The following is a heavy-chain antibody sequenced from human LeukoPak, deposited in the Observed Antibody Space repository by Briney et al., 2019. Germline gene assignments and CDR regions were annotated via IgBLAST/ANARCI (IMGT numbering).Heavy chain of an antibody. Sequence: SETLPLTCTVSGGSISSSSYYWGWIRQPPGKGLEWIGSIYYSGSTYYNPSLKSRVTISVDTSKNQFSLKLSSVTAADTAVYYCARYYYDSSGYYPFDYWGQGTLVTVSS. V-gene: IGHV4-39*01. D-gene: IGHD3-22*01. CDR2: IYYSGST. CDR3: ARYYYDSSGYYPFDY. J-gene: IGHJ4*02. CDR1: GGSISSSSYY.